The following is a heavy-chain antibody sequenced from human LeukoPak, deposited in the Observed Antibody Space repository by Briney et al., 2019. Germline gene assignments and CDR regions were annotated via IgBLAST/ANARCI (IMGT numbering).Heavy chain of an antibody. V-gene: IGHV4-59*01. CDR3: ASHSGWSDY. J-gene: IGHJ4*02. CDR2: ICYSGST. CDR1: GGSISSYY. Sequence: SETLSLTCTVSGGSISSYYWSWIRQPPGKGLEWIGYICYSGSTNYNPSLKSRVTISVDTSKNQFSLKLSSVTAADTAVYYCASHSGWSDYWGQGALVTVSS. D-gene: IGHD6-19*01.